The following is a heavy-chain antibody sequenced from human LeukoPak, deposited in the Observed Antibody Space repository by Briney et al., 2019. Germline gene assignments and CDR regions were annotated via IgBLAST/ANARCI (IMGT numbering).Heavy chain of an antibody. J-gene: IGHJ4*02. Sequence: PSQTLSLTCSVSTASITTYYWSWIRPAPGEEPEWIGSIPHSGSANYNPSLKSRVTLSIDTSKDQFFLRLPSVTAADTAVYYGARLVVPEAFDFDSWGQGTLVTVSS. CDR3: ARLVVPEAFDFDS. D-gene: IGHD2-2*01. CDR2: IPHSGSA. CDR1: TASITTYY. V-gene: IGHV4-59*08.